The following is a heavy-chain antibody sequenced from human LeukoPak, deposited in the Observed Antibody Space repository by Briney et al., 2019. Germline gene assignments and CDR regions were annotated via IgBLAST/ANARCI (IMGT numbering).Heavy chain of an antibody. Sequence: TGGSLRLSCAGSGLTFSSYAMSWVRQAPGKGPEWVSVISGSGGTTYHADSVKGRFTISRDNSKNTLFLQMNTLRAEDTAVYYCATRGSDGYNANYYGMDVWGQGTTVTVSS. CDR1: GLTFSSYA. V-gene: IGHV3-23*01. CDR2: ISGSGGTT. J-gene: IGHJ6*02. D-gene: IGHD5-24*01. CDR3: ATRGSDGYNANYYGMDV.